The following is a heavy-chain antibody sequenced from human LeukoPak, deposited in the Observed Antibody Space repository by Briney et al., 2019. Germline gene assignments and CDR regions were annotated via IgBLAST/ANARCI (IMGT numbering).Heavy chain of an antibody. CDR2: IYNSGST. CDR3: ARDQSRDGYHGMFDY. CDR1: GGAISSYY. Sequence: SETLSLTCTVSGGAISSYYWSWIRHPPGKGLEGIGYIYNSGSTNYNPSLKSRVTISVDTSKNQFSLKLSSVTAADTAMYYCARDQSRDGYHGMFDYWGQGTLVTVSS. D-gene: IGHD5-24*01. V-gene: IGHV4-59*01. J-gene: IGHJ4*02.